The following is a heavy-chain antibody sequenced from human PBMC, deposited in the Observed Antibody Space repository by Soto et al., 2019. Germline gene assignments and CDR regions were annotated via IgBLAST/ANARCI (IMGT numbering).Heavy chain of an antibody. D-gene: IGHD2-2*01. CDR2: INSDGSST. CDR3: AREGGYCSSTSCPRQAFDI. Sequence: GGSLRLSCAASGFTFSSYWMHWVRQAPGKGLVWVSRINSDGSSTSYAVSVKGRFTISRDNAKNTLYLQMNSLRAEDTAVYYCAREGGYCSSTSCPRQAFDIWGQGTMVTVSS. V-gene: IGHV3-74*01. CDR1: GFTFSSYW. J-gene: IGHJ3*02.